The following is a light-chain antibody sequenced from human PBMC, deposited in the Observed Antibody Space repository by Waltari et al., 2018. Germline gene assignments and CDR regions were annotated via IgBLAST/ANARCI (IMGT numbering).Light chain of an antibody. Sequence: TCRASQPIVRYLNCYQQKPGKAPKLLIYSASTLQPGVPSRLSGSGSGTDFTLAINSVQPDDFATYGCQQTSSAPCTFDRGTRLDFK. CDR2: SAS. CDR1: QPIVRY. J-gene: IGKJ5*01. CDR3: QQTSSAPCT. V-gene: IGKV1-39*01.